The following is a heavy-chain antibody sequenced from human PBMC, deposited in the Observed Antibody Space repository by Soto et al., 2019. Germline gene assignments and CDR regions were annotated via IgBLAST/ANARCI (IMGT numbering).Heavy chain of an antibody. V-gene: IGHV3-23*01. Sequence: EVQLLESGGGLVQPGGSLRLSCAASGFSFSSYAMSRARQAPGKGLEWVSVISNSGGTTFYADSVKGRFTISRDNFKNTVFLQMSSLRAEDTAVYYCAKYVAVAGTALYGMDVWGQGTTVTVSS. J-gene: IGHJ6*02. CDR2: ISNSGGTT. CDR1: GFSFSSYA. CDR3: AKYVAVAGTALYGMDV. D-gene: IGHD6-19*01.